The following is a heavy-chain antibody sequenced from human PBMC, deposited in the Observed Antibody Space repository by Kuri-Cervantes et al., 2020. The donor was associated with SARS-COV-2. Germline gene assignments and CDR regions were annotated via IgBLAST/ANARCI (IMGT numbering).Heavy chain of an antibody. CDR2: VGDSGRDT. V-gene: IGHV3-23*01. Sequence: GESLKISCAASGFKFSNYAMSWVRQAPGTGLEWVSAVGDSGRDTYYANSVKGRLTISRDNSKNTLYLQMNSLRAEDTAVYYCAKALEYSSSSGIDYWGQGTLVTVSS. D-gene: IGHD6-6*01. CDR3: AKALEYSSSSGIDY. J-gene: IGHJ4*02. CDR1: GFKFSNYA.